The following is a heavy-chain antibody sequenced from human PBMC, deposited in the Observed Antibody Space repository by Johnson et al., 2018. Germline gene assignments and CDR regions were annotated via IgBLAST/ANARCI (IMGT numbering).Heavy chain of an antibody. CDR2: MRPNSGDT. CDR3: AWGYPSHTFDM. CDR1: GYTFTSYD. J-gene: IGHJ3*02. V-gene: IGHV1-8*01. Sequence: QVQLVQSGAEVKKSGASVKVSCKASGYTFTSYDINWVRQATGQGLEWMGWMRPNSGDTGYAQKFQGRVSMTRNSSISTAHMERSSLMSEDTAVYHCAWGYPSHTFDMWGQGTMVTVSS.